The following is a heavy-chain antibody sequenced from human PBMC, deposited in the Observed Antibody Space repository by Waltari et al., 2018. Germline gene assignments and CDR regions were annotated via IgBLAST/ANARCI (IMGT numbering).Heavy chain of an antibody. D-gene: IGHD4-17*01. Sequence: QVQLPQSGPGLLKPSQTLPLTCAISGDSVSRYSASWYWIRQSPSRGLEWLGRTYYRSQWYYDYAVSVKSRMTINPDTSKNQFSLQLNSVTPEDTAVYYCARGRHGDYVSLFEYWGQGIVDTVS. CDR3: ARGRHGDYVSLFEY. CDR1: GDSVSRYSAS. CDR2: TYYRSQWYY. V-gene: IGHV6-1*01. J-gene: IGHJ4*02.